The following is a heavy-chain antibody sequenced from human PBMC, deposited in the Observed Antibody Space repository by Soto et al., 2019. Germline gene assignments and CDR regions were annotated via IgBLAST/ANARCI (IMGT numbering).Heavy chain of an antibody. Sequence: GGSLRLSCAASGFTFSSYAMHWVRQAPGKGLEWVAVISYDGSNKYYADSVKGRFTISRDNSKNTLYLQMNSLRAEDTAVYYCAASSGIEGTYYYGMDVWGQGTTVTVSS. D-gene: IGHD3-10*01. CDR3: AASSGIEGTYYYGMDV. CDR2: ISYDGSNK. V-gene: IGHV3-30-3*01. CDR1: GFTFSSYA. J-gene: IGHJ6*02.